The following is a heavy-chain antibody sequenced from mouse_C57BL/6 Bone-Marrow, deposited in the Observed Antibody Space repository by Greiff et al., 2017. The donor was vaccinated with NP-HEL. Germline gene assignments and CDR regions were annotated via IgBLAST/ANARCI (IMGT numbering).Heavy chain of an antibody. CDR1: GFTFSSYA. V-gene: IGHV5-4*01. Sequence: EVQLVESGGGLVKPGGSLKLSCAASGFTFSSYAMSWVRQTPEKRLEWVATISDGGSYTYYPDNVKGRFTISRDNAKNNLYLQMSHLKSEDTAMYYCARVRTWFAYWGQGTLVTVSA. CDR3: ARVRTWFAY. J-gene: IGHJ3*01. CDR2: ISDGGSYT.